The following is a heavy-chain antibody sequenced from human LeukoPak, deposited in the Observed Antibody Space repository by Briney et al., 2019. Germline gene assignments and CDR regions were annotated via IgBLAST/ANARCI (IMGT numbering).Heavy chain of an antibody. V-gene: IGHV1-69*04. CDR1: GGTFSSYA. J-gene: IGHJ6*02. CDR3: ARGSYVSFYYYYYGMDV. Sequence: ASVKVSCKASGGTFSSYAISWVRQAPGQGLEWMGRIIPILGIANYAQKFQGRVTVTRDTSTSTVYMELSSLRSEDTAVYYCARGSYVSFYYYYYGMDVWGQGTTVTVSS. D-gene: IGHD3-16*01. CDR2: IIPILGIA.